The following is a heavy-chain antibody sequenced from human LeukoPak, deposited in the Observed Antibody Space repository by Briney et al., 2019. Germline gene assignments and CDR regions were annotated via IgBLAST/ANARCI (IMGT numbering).Heavy chain of an antibody. D-gene: IGHD5-18*01. Sequence: PGRSLRLSCAASGFTFDDYAMHWVRQAPGKGLEWVSGISWNSGSIGYADSVKGRFTISRDNAKNSLYLQMNSPRAEDTAVYYCAKDRLAYSYAQPFDYWGQGTLVTVSS. V-gene: IGHV3-9*01. J-gene: IGHJ4*02. CDR1: GFTFDDYA. CDR2: ISWNSGSI. CDR3: AKDRLAYSYAQPFDY.